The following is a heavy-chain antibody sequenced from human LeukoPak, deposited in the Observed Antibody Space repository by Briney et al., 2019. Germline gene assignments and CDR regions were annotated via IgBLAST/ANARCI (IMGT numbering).Heavy chain of an antibody. CDR1: GITFSDYA. V-gene: IGHV3-23*01. J-gene: IGHJ4*02. D-gene: IGHD6-13*01. CDR2: ITISGDRT. Sequence: GGSLRLSCAASGITFSDYAMSWVRQAPGKGLEWVAAITISGDRTYYADSVEGRYTISRDNSKNTLYLQMHSLRAEDTAVYYCAKLPQVGLSAAGPTDYWGQGTLVTVSS. CDR3: AKLPQVGLSAAGPTDY.